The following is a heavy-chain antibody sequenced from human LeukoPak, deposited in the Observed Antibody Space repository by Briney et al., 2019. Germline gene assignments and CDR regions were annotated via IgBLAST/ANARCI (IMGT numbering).Heavy chain of an antibody. V-gene: IGHV3-21*01. D-gene: IGHD1-26*01. J-gene: IGHJ4*02. CDR1: GFTFSSYS. CDR3: ARSGSSGPNDY. CDR2: ISSSSNNI. Sequence: GGSLRLSCAASGFTFSSYSMNWVRQAPGKGLEWVSSISSSSNNIYYADSVKGRFTISRDNAKNSLYLQMNSLRAEDTAVYYCARSGSSGPNDYWGEGALVTVSS.